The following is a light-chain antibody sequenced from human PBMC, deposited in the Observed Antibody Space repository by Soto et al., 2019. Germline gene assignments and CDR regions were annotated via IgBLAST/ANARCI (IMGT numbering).Light chain of an antibody. CDR1: SSDVGLYNY. CDR3: SSYTSSTTYV. J-gene: IGLJ1*01. Sequence: QSALTQPASVSGSPGQSITISCTGTSSDVGLYNYVSWYQHHPGKAPRLMIYDVTNRPSGVSNRFSGSKSGNTASLTISGLQAEDEADYYCSSYTSSTTYVFGTGTQLTVL. CDR2: DVT. V-gene: IGLV2-14*01.